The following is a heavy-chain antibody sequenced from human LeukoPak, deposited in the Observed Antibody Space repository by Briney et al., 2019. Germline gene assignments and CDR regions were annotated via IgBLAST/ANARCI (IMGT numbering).Heavy chain of an antibody. Sequence: ASVKVPCKSSGYTFTGYYMYWVRQAPGQGLEWMGWINPNSGGTNYAQKFQGRVTMTRDTSISTAYMELSRLRSDDTAVYYCARSTAVAGNADYWGQGTLVTVSS. CDR3: ARSTAVAGNADY. J-gene: IGHJ4*02. CDR2: INPNSGGT. CDR1: GYTFTGYY. V-gene: IGHV1-2*02. D-gene: IGHD6-19*01.